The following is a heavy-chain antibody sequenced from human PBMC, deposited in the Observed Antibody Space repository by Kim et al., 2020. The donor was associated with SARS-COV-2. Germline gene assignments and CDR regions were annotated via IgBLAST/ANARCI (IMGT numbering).Heavy chain of an antibody. Sequence: GGSLRLSCKASGFTFMSHAMSWVRRAPGKGLEWVSGISGSGRGTYYADSVKGRFTISRDNDKSIVFLQMSSLSAEDAAVYYCVKAVGEHTYLFRVDHWG. D-gene: IGHD1-26*01. J-gene: IGHJ4*01. CDR2: ISGSGRGT. V-gene: IGHV3-23*01. CDR3: VKAVGEHTYLFRVDH. CDR1: GFTFMSHA.